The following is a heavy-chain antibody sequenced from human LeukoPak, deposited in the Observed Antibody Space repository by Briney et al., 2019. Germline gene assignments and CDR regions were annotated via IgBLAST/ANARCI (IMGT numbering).Heavy chain of an antibody. Sequence: SETLSLTCTVSGRSFSNYYWSWIRQPPGKGLEWIGYIYYSGSTNYNPSLKSRVTISVGTSKIQFSMILSSVTAADTAVYYCARHPTALVSYGFDPWGQGTLVTVSS. CDR3: ARHPTALVSYGFDP. CDR1: GRSFSNYY. J-gene: IGHJ5*02. D-gene: IGHD5-18*01. V-gene: IGHV4-59*08. CDR2: IYYSGST.